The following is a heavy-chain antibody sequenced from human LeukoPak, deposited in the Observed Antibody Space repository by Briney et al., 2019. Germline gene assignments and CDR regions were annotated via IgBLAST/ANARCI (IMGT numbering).Heavy chain of an antibody. V-gene: IGHV3-21*01. Sequence: AGGSLRLSCAASGFTFSSYSMNWVRQAPGKGLEWVSSISSSSSYIYYADSVKGRFTISRDNAKNSLFLQMNSLRAEDTAVYYCARVRCSSNSCFPDYWGQGTLVTVSS. CDR3: ARVRCSSNSCFPDY. J-gene: IGHJ4*02. CDR1: GFTFSSYS. D-gene: IGHD2-2*01. CDR2: ISSSSSYI.